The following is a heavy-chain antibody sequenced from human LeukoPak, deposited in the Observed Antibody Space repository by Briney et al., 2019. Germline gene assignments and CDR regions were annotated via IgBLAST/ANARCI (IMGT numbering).Heavy chain of an antibody. CDR1: GFTFSSYG. CDR3: AKNIGGSSWPSFDY. D-gene: IGHD6-13*01. CDR2: ISGSGGST. J-gene: IGHJ4*02. Sequence: GGTLRLSCAASGFTFSSYGMTWVRQAPGKGLEWVSAISGSGGSTYYADSVKGRFAISRDNSKNTLYLQMNSLRAEDTAVYYCAKNIGGSSWPSFDYGGQGTLVTVSS. V-gene: IGHV3-23*01.